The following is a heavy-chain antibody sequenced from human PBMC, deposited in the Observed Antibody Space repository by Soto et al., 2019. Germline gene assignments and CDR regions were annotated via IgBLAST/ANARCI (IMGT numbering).Heavy chain of an antibody. V-gene: IGHV3-23*01. J-gene: IGHJ4*02. CDR2: VSGSGGST. Sequence: GGSLRLSCAASGFTFSSYAVSWVRQAPGKGLEWVSAVSGSGGSTYYADSVKGRFTISRDNSKNTLYLQMNSLRAEDTAVYYCAKDIAVAVDYWGQGTLVTVSS. CDR3: AKDIAVAVDY. CDR1: GFTFSSYA. D-gene: IGHD6-19*01.